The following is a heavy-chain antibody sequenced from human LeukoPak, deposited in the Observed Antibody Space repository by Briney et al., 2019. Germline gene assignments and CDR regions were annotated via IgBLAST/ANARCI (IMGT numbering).Heavy chain of an antibody. CDR3: ARHICSSTSCYTGYFDY. CDR2: IYYSGST. Sequence: PSETLSLTCTVSGGSISSYYWSWIRQPPGKGLEWIGYIYYSGSTNYNPSLKSRVTISVDTSKNQFSLKLSSVTAADTAVYYCARHICSSTSCYTGYFDYWGQGTLVTVSS. V-gene: IGHV4-59*08. D-gene: IGHD2-2*02. CDR1: GGSISSYY. J-gene: IGHJ4*02.